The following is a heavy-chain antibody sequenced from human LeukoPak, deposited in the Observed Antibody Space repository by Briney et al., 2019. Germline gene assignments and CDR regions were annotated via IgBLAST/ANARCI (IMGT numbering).Heavy chain of an antibody. CDR3: ARIANSGYYLFDY. CDR2: IFYSGIT. V-gene: IGHV4-59*01. CDR1: GASICSYY. Sequence: SGTLSLTCTDSGASICSYYWSGIRQPPRGGGEWCVYIFYSGITNYNPSLQSRVTISVDTSKNQFSLEVNAVAAADTAVYYCARIANSGYYLFDYWGQETLVTVSS. J-gene: IGHJ4*02. D-gene: IGHD3-22*01.